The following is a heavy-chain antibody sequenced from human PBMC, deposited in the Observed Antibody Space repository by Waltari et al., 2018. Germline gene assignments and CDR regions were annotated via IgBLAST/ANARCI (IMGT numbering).Heavy chain of an antibody. CDR3: ARGGGGDWEWFDP. CDR2: IYYTEST. CDR1: GGYNSGFY. V-gene: IGHV4-59*01. D-gene: IGHD2-21*02. J-gene: IGHJ5*02. Sequence: QVQLQESGPSLLKPSETLSLICTVSGGYNSGFYWSWGRQPPGKGLDWIGYIYYTESTNLNPALKSRVTMSVDTYKHQFSLKMSSVTAADMAFYYCARGGGGDWEWFDPWGQGTLVTVSS.